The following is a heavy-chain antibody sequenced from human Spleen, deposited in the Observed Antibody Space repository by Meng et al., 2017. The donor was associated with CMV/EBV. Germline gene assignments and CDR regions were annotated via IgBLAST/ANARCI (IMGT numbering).Heavy chain of an antibody. J-gene: IGHJ4*02. CDR3: AHRDYCSGGTCTFDY. Sequence: SWLSLSTSGMGVGWIRQPPGKALEWLALIYWDDDKRYSPSLKSRLTITKDTSNNQVVLTMTNMDPVDTATYYCAHRDYCSGGTCTFDYWGQGTLVTVSS. V-gene: IGHV2-5*02. CDR2: IYWDDDK. D-gene: IGHD2-15*01. CDR1: WLSLSTSGMG.